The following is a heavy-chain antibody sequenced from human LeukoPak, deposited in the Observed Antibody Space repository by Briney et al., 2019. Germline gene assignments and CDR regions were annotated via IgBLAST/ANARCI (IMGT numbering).Heavy chain of an antibody. Sequence: GGTLRLSCAASGFEFNIYGMNWVRQAPGKGLEWVSGISGRGDTTSYADSVKGRFIISRDISKNTLYLQMNSLRPDDTAVYYCAKDDSALWFGELSHYFNWWGQGTLVTISS. J-gene: IGHJ4*02. V-gene: IGHV3-23*01. D-gene: IGHD3-10*01. CDR3: AKDDSALWFGELSHYFNW. CDR2: ISGRGDTT. CDR1: GFEFNIYG.